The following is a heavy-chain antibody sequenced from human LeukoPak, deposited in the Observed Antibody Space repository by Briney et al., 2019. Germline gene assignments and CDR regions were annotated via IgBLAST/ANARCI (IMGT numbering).Heavy chain of an antibody. V-gene: IGHV3-53*01. CDR1: GLTVSSNY. D-gene: IGHD1-1*01. J-gene: IGHJ6*02. Sequence: PGGSLRLSCAASGLTVSSNYMSWVRQAPGKGLEWVSLIYSDGSTSYTESVKGRFTISRDNSKNTLSLQLNSLRAEDTAVYYCARDGGSSTKEPTGGYYYYGMDVWGQGTTVTVFS. CDR2: IYSDGST. CDR3: ARDGGSSTKEPTGGYYYYGMDV.